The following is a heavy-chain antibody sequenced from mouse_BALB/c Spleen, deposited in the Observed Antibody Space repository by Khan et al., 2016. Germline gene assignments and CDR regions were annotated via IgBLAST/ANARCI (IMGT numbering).Heavy chain of an antibody. Sequence: VQLKESGPSLVKPSQTLSLTCSVTGDSITSGYWYWIRKSPGNKLEYMGYISDGGSTYYNPSLKRRISITRTTSKNHYYLQVNAVTTEDTATYYCARDDDYYFDYWGQGTTLTVSS. CDR1: GDSITSGY. V-gene: IGHV3-8*02. CDR2: ISDGGST. D-gene: IGHD2-3*01. J-gene: IGHJ2*01. CDR3: ARDDDYYFDY.